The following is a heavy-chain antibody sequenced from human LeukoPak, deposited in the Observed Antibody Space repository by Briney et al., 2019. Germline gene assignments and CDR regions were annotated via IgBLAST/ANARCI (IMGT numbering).Heavy chain of an antibody. D-gene: IGHD3-10*01. J-gene: IGHJ6*02. CDR2: INHSGST. Sequence: PSETLSLTCAVYGGSFSGYYWSWIRQPPGKGLEWIGEINHSGSTNYNPSLKSRVTISVDTSKNQFSLKLSSVTAADTAVYYCAIILWFGELLRDVWGQGTTVTVSS. CDR1: GGSFSGYY. CDR3: AIILWFGELLRDV. V-gene: IGHV4-34*01.